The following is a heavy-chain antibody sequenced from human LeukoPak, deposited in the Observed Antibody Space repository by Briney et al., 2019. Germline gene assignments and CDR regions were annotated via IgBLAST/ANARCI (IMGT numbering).Heavy chain of an antibody. CDR2: IWYDGSNR. J-gene: IGHJ4*02. CDR3: ARIATGGPLD. D-gene: IGHD2-8*02. Sequence: PGGSLRLSCAASAFSFSSYGMHWVRQAPGKGLEWVALIWYDGSNRYYGDSVKGRFTISRDNSKNTLYLQMNSLSVEDTAIYYCARIATGGPLDWGQGTLVIVSS. CDR1: AFSFSSYG. V-gene: IGHV3-33*01.